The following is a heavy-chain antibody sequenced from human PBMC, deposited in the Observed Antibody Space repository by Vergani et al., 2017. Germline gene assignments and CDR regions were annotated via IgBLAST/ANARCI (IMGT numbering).Heavy chain of an antibody. J-gene: IGHJ4*02. D-gene: IGHD4-23*01. CDR3: ARDGATVVTPVRD. CDR2: IKQDGSEK. CDR1: GFTFSSYW. V-gene: IGHV3-7*01. Sequence: EVQLVESGGGLVQPGGSLRLSCAASGFTFSSYWMSWVRQAPGKGLEWVANIKQDGSEKYYVDSVKGRFTISRDNAKNSLYLQMNSLRAEDTAVYYCARDGATVVTPVRDWGQGTLVTVSS.